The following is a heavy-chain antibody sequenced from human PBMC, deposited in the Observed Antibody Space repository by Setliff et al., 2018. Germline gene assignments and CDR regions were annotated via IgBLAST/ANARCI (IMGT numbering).Heavy chain of an antibody. J-gene: IGHJ3*02. D-gene: IGHD2-2*01. V-gene: IGHV4-38-2*02. CDR2: IYHSGST. Sequence: PSETLSLTCAVSGYSISSGYYWGWIRQPPGKGLEWIGSIYHSGSTYYNPSLKSRVTISVDTSKNQFSLKLSPVTAADTAVYYCAKDLRSSPRVIDAFDIWGQGTMVTVSS. CDR3: AKDLRSSPRVIDAFDI. CDR1: GYSISSGYY.